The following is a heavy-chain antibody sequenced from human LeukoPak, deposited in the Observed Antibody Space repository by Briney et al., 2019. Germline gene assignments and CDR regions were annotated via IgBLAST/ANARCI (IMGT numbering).Heavy chain of an antibody. CDR3: ARGGPMREFDY. J-gene: IGHJ4*02. CDR2: ISSSGTYT. V-gene: IGHV3-11*05. CDR1: GFTFSDCY. D-gene: IGHD3-22*01. Sequence: GGSLRLSCAASGFTFSDCYMSWIRQAPGKGLEWVSYISSSGTYTDYADSVKGRFTISRDNVKNSLYLQMNSLRAEDTALYYCARGGPMREFDYWGQGTLVTFSS.